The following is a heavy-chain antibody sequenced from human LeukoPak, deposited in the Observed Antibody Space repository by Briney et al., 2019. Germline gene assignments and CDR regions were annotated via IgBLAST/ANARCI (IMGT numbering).Heavy chain of an antibody. Sequence: GSLRLSCAASGFTFSSYWMHWVRQAPGKGLVWVSRINPDGSTTSYADSVKGRFTISRDSAKNTLYLQMNSLRAEDTAVYYCAKVRRSPSSLGSYDSSGFYFFDYWGQGTLVTVSS. V-gene: IGHV3-74*01. CDR1: GFTFSSYW. D-gene: IGHD3-22*01. CDR2: INPDGSTT. CDR3: AKVRRSPSSLGSYDSSGFYFFDY. J-gene: IGHJ4*02.